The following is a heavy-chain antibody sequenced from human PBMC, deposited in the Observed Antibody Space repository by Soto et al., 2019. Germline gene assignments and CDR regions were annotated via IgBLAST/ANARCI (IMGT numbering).Heavy chain of an antibody. CDR1: GGSFSGYY. CDR3: ARGRFLEWLSRYYYYYGMDV. V-gene: IGHV4-34*01. Sequence: AVYGGSFSGYYWSWIRQPPGKGLEWIGEINHSGSTNYNPSLKSRVTISVDTSKNQFSLKLSSVTAADTAVYYCARGRFLEWLSRYYYYYGMDVWGQGTTVTVSS. CDR2: INHSGST. J-gene: IGHJ6*02. D-gene: IGHD3-3*01.